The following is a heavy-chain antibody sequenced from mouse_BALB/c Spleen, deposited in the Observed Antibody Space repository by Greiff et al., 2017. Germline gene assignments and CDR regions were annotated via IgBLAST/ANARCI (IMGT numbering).Heavy chain of an antibody. D-gene: IGHD2-1*01. J-gene: IGHJ2*01. Sequence: QVQLQQSGAELMKPGASVKISCKATGYTFSSYWIEWVKQRPGHGLEWIGEILPGSGSTNYNEKFKGKATFTADTSSNTAYMQLSSLTSEDSAVYYGARKAYGNRGYYFDYWGQGTTLTVSS. V-gene: IGHV1-9*01. CDR1: GYTFSSYW. CDR2: ILPGSGST. CDR3: ARKAYGNRGYYFDY.